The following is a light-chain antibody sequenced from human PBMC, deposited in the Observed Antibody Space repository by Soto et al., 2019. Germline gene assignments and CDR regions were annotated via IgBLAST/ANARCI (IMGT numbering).Light chain of an antibody. CDR1: QDISTW. V-gene: IGKV1-12*01. Sequence: DIQMTQSPSSVSASVGDRVTITCRASQDISTWLAWYQQKPGKAPKLLIYAASNLQGGVPSRFSGSGSETAFTLTISSLQPEDFATYYCQQANSFPRTFGPGTKVHIK. CDR2: AAS. CDR3: QQANSFPRT. J-gene: IGKJ3*01.